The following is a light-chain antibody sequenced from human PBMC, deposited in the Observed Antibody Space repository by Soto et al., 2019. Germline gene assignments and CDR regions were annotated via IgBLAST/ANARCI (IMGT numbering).Light chain of an antibody. CDR1: QGISSY. Sequence: IQLTQSPSSLSASVGDRVTITCRASQGISSYLAWYQQKPGKAPKLLIYAASTLQSGVPSRSSDSGSGTDFTRTNSSLQHEDFATYYCQQPWTFGQGTKVEIK. CDR3: QQPWT. J-gene: IGKJ1*01. CDR2: AAS. V-gene: IGKV1-9*01.